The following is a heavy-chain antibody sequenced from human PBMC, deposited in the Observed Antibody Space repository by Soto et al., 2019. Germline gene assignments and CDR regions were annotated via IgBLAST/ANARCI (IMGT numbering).Heavy chain of an antibody. CDR2: ISSSSSTI. V-gene: IGHV3-48*01. J-gene: IGHJ6*03. D-gene: IGHD2-15*01. CDR3: ARGFKDNIIYYCYYYMDV. CDR1: GFTFSSYS. Sequence: EVQLVESGGGLVQPGGSLRLSCAASGFTFSSYSMNWVRQAPGKGLEWVSYISSSSSTIYYADSVKGRFTISRDNAKNSLYLQMNSLRAEDTAVYYCARGFKDNIIYYCYYYMDVWGKGTTVTVSS.